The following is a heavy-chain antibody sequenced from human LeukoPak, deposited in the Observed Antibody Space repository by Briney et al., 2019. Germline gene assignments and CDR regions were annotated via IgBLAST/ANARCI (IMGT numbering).Heavy chain of an antibody. CDR3: ASRGAGYCSGGSCSDY. J-gene: IGHJ4*02. CDR1: GGSISSYY. Sequence: SETLSLTCTVSGGSISSYYWGWIRQPPGKGLEWIGSIYYSGSTYYNPSLKSRVTISVDTSKNQFSLKLSSVTAADTAVYYCASRGAGYCSGGSCSDYWGQGTLVTVSS. D-gene: IGHD2-15*01. V-gene: IGHV4-39*01. CDR2: IYYSGST.